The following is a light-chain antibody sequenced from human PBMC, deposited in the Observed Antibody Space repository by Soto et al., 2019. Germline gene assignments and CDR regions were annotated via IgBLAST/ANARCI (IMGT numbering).Light chain of an antibody. CDR2: GAY. CDR3: QHKISWPPKT. CDR1: QSVGNN. Sequence: EIVMTQSPATLSVSPGERTTLSCRASQSVGNNLAWYQQKPGQAPRLLIYGAYTRATGIPARFSGSGSGTAFPPPITPLQSEDFAVYYCQHKISWPPKTFG. J-gene: IGKJ3*01. V-gene: IGKV3-15*01.